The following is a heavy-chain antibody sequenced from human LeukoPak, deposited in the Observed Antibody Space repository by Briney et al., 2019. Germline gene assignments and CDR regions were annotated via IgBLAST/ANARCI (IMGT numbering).Heavy chain of an antibody. D-gene: IGHD3-22*01. Sequence: SETLSLTCTVSGGSISSYYWSWIRQPPGKGLEWIGYIYYSGSTNYNPSLKSRVTISVDTSKNQFSLKLSSVTAADTAVYYCARVYYYDSSGYCFDYWGQGTLVTVSS. J-gene: IGHJ4*02. CDR1: GGSISSYY. CDR3: ARVYYYDSSGYCFDY. V-gene: IGHV4-59*01. CDR2: IYYSGST.